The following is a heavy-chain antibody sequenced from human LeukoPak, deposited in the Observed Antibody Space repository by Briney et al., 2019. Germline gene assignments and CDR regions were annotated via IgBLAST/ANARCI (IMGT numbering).Heavy chain of an antibody. CDR1: GFPYRSFV. CDR3: AKILVVIKVARFYGMHV. D-gene: IGHD3-22*01. Sequence: GGSLRLSCAASGFPYRSFVMSWVRQAPGEGLEWVSAISGSGGNIYYAVSVKGSFTISRDNSKNTLHLQMNSLKAQDTAGYYCAKILVVIKVARFYGMHVWAGGPTLSVSS. CDR2: ISGSGGNI. J-gene: IGHJ6*04. V-gene: IGHV3-23*01.